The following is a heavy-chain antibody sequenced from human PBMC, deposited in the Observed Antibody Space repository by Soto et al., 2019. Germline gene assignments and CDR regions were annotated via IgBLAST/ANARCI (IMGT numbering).Heavy chain of an antibody. CDR2: ITNTGGTT. CDR1: GFTFSSHA. Sequence: GGSLRLSCAGSGFTFSSHAVSWVRQAPGKGLECVSSITNTGGTTYYADSVKGRFTISRDNSKNTLYLQMNSLRAEDTAVYYCAKNPGYYYDSTGYHFDYWGQGTLVTVSS. CDR3: AKNPGYYYDSTGYHFDY. J-gene: IGHJ4*02. V-gene: IGHV3-23*01. D-gene: IGHD3-22*01.